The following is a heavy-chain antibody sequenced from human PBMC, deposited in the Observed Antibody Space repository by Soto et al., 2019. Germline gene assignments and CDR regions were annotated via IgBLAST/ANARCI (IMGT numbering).Heavy chain of an antibody. V-gene: IGHV4-30-4*01. J-gene: IGHJ4*02. CDR3: ARVPFDYGDSGYAAHLNFDN. CDR1: GDSISGGDYF. D-gene: IGHD4-17*01. Sequence: SETLSLTCTVSGDSISGGDYFWSWVRQSPGKGLEWIGYISYRGTTSYNPSLESRLTISVDTSKNQFSLKVRSVTAADTALYYCARVPFDYGDSGYAAHLNFDNWGQGTLVTVSS. CDR2: ISYRGTT.